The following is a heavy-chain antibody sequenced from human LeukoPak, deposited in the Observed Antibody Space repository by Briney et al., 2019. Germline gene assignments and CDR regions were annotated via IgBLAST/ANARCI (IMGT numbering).Heavy chain of an antibody. Sequence: SVKVSCKASGGTFSSYAISWVRQAPGQRLEWMGGIIPIFCTANYAQKFQGRVTITTDESTSTAYMELSSLRSEDTAVYYCARAIFGVVTPPYYYYMDVWGKGTTVTVSS. V-gene: IGHV1-69*05. D-gene: IGHD3-3*01. J-gene: IGHJ6*03. CDR2: IIPIFCTA. CDR1: GGTFSSYA. CDR3: ARAIFGVVTPPYYYYMDV.